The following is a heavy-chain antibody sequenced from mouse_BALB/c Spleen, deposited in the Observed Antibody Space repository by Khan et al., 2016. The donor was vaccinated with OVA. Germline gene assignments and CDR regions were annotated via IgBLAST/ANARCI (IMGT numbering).Heavy chain of an antibody. J-gene: IGHJ3*01. CDR3: ASHLTGSFAY. V-gene: IGHV5-6*01. CDR1: GFTFSSYS. Sequence: EVELVESGGDLVKPGGSLKLSCAASGFTFSSYSMSWVRQTPDKRLEWVATISSGGDYTSYPDSVKGRFTFSRDNAKNTLYLQMNSLRSEDTAMYYCASHLTGSFAYWGQGTLVTVSA. D-gene: IGHD4-1*01. CDR2: ISSGGDYT.